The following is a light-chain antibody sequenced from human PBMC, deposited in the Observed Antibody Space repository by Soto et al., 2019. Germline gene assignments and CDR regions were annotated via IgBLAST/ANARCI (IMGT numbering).Light chain of an antibody. Sequence: EIVLTQSPGTLSVSPGERATLSCRASQRISSNYLAWYPQKPGQAPSLLIYGASSRATGIPDRFSGSGSGTDFTLNISRLEPEDSAIYYCQQYGSWTFGQGTKVDIK. J-gene: IGKJ1*01. CDR3: QQYGSWT. CDR1: QRISSNY. CDR2: GAS. V-gene: IGKV3-20*01.